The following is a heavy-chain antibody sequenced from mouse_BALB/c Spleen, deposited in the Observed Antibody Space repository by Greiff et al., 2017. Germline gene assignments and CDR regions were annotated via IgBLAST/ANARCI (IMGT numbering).Heavy chain of an antibody. V-gene: IGHV5-4*02. CDR2: ISDGGSYT. Sequence: DVKLVESGGGLVKPGGSLKLSCAASGFTFSDYYMYWVRQTPEKRLEWVATISDGGSYTYYPDSVKGRFTISRDNAKNNLYLQMSSLKSEDTAMYYCARVGDGYYYAMDYWGQGTSVTVSS. D-gene: IGHD2-3*01. CDR3: ARVGDGYYYAMDY. J-gene: IGHJ4*01. CDR1: GFTFSDYY.